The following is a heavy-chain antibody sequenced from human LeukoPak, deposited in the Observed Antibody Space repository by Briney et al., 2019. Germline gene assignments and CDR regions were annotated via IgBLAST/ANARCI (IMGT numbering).Heavy chain of an antibody. D-gene: IGHD2-15*01. J-gene: IGHJ4*02. Sequence: GSSVKVSCKASGGTFSSYAISWVRQAPGQGLEWMGGIIPIFGTANYAQKFQGRVTITADESTSTAYMELSSLRSEDTAVYYCARVIGYCSGGSCFPFDYWGQGTLVTVSS. V-gene: IGHV1-69*01. CDR1: GGTFSSYA. CDR3: ARVIGYCSGGSCFPFDY. CDR2: IIPIFGTA.